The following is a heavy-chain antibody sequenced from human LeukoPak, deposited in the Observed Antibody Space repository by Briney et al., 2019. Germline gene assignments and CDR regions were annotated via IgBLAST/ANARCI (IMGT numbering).Heavy chain of an antibody. D-gene: IGHD6-19*01. J-gene: IGHJ4*02. CDR3: ARHSGSGWQALGY. Sequence: ASVKVSCKASGYTFSNYGISWVRQAPGLGLEWMGWTSYNGNTNYAQKFQDRVTITTDTSTTTAYMELRSLESDDTAVYYCARHSGSGWQALGYWGQGTLVTVSS. CDR2: TSYNGNT. CDR1: GYTFSNYG. V-gene: IGHV1-18*04.